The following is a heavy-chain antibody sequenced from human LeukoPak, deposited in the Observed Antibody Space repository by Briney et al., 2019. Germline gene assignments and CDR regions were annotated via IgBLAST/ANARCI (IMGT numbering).Heavy chain of an antibody. V-gene: IGHV1-18*01. D-gene: IGHD2-15*01. Sequence: SVKVSCKASGYTFTKYGSSWVRPAPGRGLEWMGWISSYNGNTNYAQKLQGRVTMTTDTSTSTAYMGLRSLRSDGTAVYYCARGGSWFSIYYYYYMDVWGKGATVTVSS. CDR1: GYTFTKYG. CDR2: ISSYNGNT. J-gene: IGHJ6*03. CDR3: ARGGSWFSIYYYYYMDV.